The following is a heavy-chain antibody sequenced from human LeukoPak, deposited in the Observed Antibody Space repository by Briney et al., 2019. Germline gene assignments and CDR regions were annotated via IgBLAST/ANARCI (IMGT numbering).Heavy chain of an antibody. J-gene: IGHJ4*02. V-gene: IGHV4-61*01. CDR2: IYYSGST. CDR3: ARGRSPPFDY. Sequence: SETLSLTCTVSGGSVSSGSYYWSWMRQPPGKGLEWIGYIYYSGSTNYNPSLKSRVTISVDTSKNQFSLKLSSVTAADTAVYYCARGRSPPFDYWGQGTLVTVSS. CDR1: GGSVSSGSYY.